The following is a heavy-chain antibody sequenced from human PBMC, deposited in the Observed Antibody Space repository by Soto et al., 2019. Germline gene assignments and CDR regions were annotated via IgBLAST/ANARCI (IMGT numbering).Heavy chain of an antibody. Sequence: SETLSLTCTVSGGSISSYYWSWIRQPPGKGLEWIGYIYYSGSTNYNPSLKSRVTISVDTSKNQFSLKLTSVTAADTAVYYCARHHPPPGYYYYYMDVWGKGTTVTVPS. CDR1: GGSISSYY. V-gene: IGHV4-59*08. CDR2: IYYSGST. CDR3: ARHHPPPGYYYYYMDV. J-gene: IGHJ6*03.